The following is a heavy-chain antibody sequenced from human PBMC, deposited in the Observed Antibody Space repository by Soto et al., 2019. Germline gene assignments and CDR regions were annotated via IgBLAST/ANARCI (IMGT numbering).Heavy chain of an antibody. D-gene: IGHD2-8*01. J-gene: IGHJ6*03. V-gene: IGHV3-30-3*01. CDR3: ARSPGYCTNGVCSIYYYYYMDV. CDR2: ISYDGSNK. Sequence: GGSLRLSCAASGFTFSSYAMHWVRQAPGKGLEWVAVISYDGSNKYYADSVEGRFTISRDNSKNTLYLQMNSLRAEDTAVYYCARSPGYCTNGVCSIYYYYYMDVWGKGTTVTVSS. CDR1: GFTFSSYA.